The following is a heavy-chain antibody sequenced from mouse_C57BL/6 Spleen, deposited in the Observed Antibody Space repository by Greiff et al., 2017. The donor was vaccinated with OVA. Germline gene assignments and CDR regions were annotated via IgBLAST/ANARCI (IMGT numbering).Heavy chain of an antibody. Sequence: EVMLVESGEGLVKPGGSLKLSCAASGFTFSSYAMSWVRQTPEKRLEWVAYISSGGDYIYYADTVKGRFTISRDNARNTLYLQMSSLKSEDTAMYYCTREDYGSSYYWYFDVWGTGTTVTVSS. CDR3: TREDYGSSYYWYFDV. J-gene: IGHJ1*03. V-gene: IGHV5-9-1*02. CDR1: GFTFSSYA. D-gene: IGHD1-1*01. CDR2: ISSGGDYI.